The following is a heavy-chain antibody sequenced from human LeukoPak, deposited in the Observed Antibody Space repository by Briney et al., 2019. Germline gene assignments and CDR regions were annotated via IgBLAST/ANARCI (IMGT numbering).Heavy chain of an antibody. Sequence: KSSETLSLTCTVSGGSVSSGSYYWSWIRQPPGKGLEWIGYIYYSGSTNYNPSLKSRVTISVDTSKNQFSLKLSSVTAADTAVYYCARGLDYYDSSGYYYDYWGQGTLVTVSS. CDR2: IYYSGST. CDR1: GGSVSSGSYY. CDR3: ARGLDYYDSSGYYYDY. D-gene: IGHD3-22*01. J-gene: IGHJ4*02. V-gene: IGHV4-61*01.